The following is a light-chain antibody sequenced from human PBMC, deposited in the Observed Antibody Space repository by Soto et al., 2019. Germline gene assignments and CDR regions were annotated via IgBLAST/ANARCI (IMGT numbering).Light chain of an antibody. J-gene: IGLJ3*02. CDR1: SSDIGSYNL. V-gene: IGLV2-23*02. CDR3: CSYAGSSALV. Sequence: QSALTQPASVSGSPGQSLTISCTGTSSDIGSYNLVSWYQQDPGKAPKLLIYDVSERPSGVSNRFSGSKSGNTASLTISGLQVEDEADYYCCSYAGSSALVFGGGTKLTVL. CDR2: DVS.